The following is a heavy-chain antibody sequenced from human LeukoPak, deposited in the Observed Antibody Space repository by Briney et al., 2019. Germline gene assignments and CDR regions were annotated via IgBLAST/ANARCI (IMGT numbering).Heavy chain of an antibody. J-gene: IGHJ4*02. Sequence: SETLSLTCTVSGGSISSSSYYWGWIRQPPGKGLEWSGNIDYSGSTFQYPSLKRRVTISTDTSKNEFPLELSSVTAADSAVYYCAKVQKTGTGRGYSDYWGQGTLVTVSS. CDR2: IDYSGST. D-gene: IGHD3-10*01. V-gene: IGHV4-39*06. CDR1: GGSISSSSYY. CDR3: AKVQKTGTGRGYSDY.